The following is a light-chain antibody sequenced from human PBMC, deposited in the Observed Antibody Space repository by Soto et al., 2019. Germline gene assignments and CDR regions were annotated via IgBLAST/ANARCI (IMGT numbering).Light chain of an antibody. CDR2: GAS. J-gene: IGKJ4*01. CDR1: QSVSTN. CDR3: QQYNNWPLT. V-gene: IGKV3-15*01. Sequence: EIVMTQSPATLSLSPGERATLSCRASQSVSTNLAWYQQNRGQAPRLLLYGASARASGITARFSGSGSWTEFTLTISSLQSADFSVYFCQQYNNWPLTFGGGTKVEI.